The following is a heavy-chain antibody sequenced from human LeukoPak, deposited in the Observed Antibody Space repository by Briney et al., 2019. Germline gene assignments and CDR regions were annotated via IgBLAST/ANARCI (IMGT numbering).Heavy chain of an antibody. J-gene: IGHJ4*02. CDR3: ARDYYYDRSGYYLFDY. CDR1: GYTFTGYY. D-gene: IGHD3-22*01. Sequence: ASVKVSCKASGYTFTGYYMHWVRQAPGQGPEWMGWINPNSGGTNYAQKFQGRVTMTRDTSISTAYMELSRLRSDDTAVYYCARDYYYDRSGYYLFDYWGQGTLVTISS. V-gene: IGHV1-2*02. CDR2: INPNSGGT.